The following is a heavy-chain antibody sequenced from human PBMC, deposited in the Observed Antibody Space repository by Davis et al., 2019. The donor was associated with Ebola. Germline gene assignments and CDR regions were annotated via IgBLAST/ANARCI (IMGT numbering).Heavy chain of an antibody. D-gene: IGHD6-6*01. Sequence: SETLSLTCAVYAGSFSGYYWSWIRQPPGKGLEWIGEINHSGSTNYNPSLKSRVTISVDTSKNQFSLKLSSVTAADTAVYYCARVGRAARPLWRFDPWGQGTLVTVSS. CDR2: INHSGST. CDR1: AGSFSGYY. CDR3: ARVGRAARPLWRFDP. J-gene: IGHJ5*02. V-gene: IGHV4-34*01.